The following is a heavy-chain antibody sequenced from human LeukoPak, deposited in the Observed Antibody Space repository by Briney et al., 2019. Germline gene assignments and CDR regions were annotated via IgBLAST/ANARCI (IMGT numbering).Heavy chain of an antibody. CDR1: GGTFSSYA. Sequence: SVKVSCKASGGTFSSYAISWVRQAPGQGLEWMGGIIPIFGTANYAQEFQGRVTITTDESTSTAYMELSSLRSEDTAVYYCARAVLVSGYPQNFDYWGQGTLVTVSS. D-gene: IGHD3-3*01. J-gene: IGHJ4*02. V-gene: IGHV1-69*05. CDR3: ARAVLVSGYPQNFDY. CDR2: IIPIFGTA.